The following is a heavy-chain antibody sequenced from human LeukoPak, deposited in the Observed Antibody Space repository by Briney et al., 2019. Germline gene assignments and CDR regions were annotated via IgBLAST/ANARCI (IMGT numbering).Heavy chain of an antibody. CDR2: VNWSGNSP. J-gene: IGHJ4*02. D-gene: IGHD4-17*01. CDR3: ARGLRPSDS. V-gene: IGHV3-20*04. Sequence: GGSLRLSCRASGFSYDDYGMSWVRQAPGKGLEFASGVNWSGNSPVYADSVKGRFTISRDNTRNSLYLQMKSLRAEDTALYYCARGLRPSDSWGQGTLVIVSS. CDR1: GFSYDDYG.